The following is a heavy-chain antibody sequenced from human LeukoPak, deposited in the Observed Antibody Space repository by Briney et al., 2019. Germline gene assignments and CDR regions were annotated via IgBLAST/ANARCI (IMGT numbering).Heavy chain of an antibody. Sequence: VASVKVSCKASGYTFTSYGIRWVRQAPGQGLEWMGWISTYNGDTNYAQKLQGRVTMTTDTSTSTAYMELRSLRSDDTAVYYCARDHNWVVDYWGQGTLVTVSS. CDR2: ISTYNGDT. CDR3: ARDHNWVVDY. V-gene: IGHV1-18*01. CDR1: GYTFTSYG. D-gene: IGHD1-1*01. J-gene: IGHJ4*02.